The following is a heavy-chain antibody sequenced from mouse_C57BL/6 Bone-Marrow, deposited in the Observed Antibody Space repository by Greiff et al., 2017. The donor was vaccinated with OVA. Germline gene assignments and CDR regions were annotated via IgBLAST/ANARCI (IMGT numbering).Heavy chain of an antibody. J-gene: IGHJ2*01. Sequence: QVRLQQSGAELARPGASVKLSCKASGYTFTSYGISWVKQRTGPGLEWIGEIYPRSGNTYYNEKFKGKATLTADKSSSTAYMELRSLTSEDSAVYFCARRDGSSPFDYWGQGTTRTVSS. CDR2: IYPRSGNT. V-gene: IGHV1-81*01. CDR3: ARRDGSSPFDY. CDR1: GYTFTSYG. D-gene: IGHD1-1*01.